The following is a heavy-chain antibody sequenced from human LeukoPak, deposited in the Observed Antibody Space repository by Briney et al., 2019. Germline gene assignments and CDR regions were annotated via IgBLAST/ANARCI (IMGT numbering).Heavy chain of an antibody. CDR2: ISPSGSTK. CDR3: ARDRGLFFDC. CDR1: GFSFSSYE. V-gene: IGHV3-48*03. D-gene: IGHD3/OR15-3a*01. J-gene: IGHJ4*02. Sequence: PGGSLRLSCAASGFSFSSYEMNWVRQAPGKGLEWVSNISPSGSTKYYADSVKGRFTVSRDNAKNSLYLQMNSLRAEDTAVYYCARDRGLFFDCWGQGTLVTVSS.